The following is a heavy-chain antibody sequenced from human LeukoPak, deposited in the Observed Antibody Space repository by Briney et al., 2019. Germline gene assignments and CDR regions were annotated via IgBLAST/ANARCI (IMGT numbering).Heavy chain of an antibody. J-gene: IGHJ4*02. CDR2: IYYSGST. CDR3: ARGGSSWYFDY. D-gene: IGHD6-13*01. CDR1: GGSISSYY. V-gene: IGHV4-59*08. Sequence: PSETLSLTCTVSGGSISSYYWSWIRQPPGKGLEWIGYIYYSGSTYYNPSLKSRVTISVDTSKNQFSLKLSSVTAADTAVYYCARGGSSWYFDYWGQGNLVTVSS.